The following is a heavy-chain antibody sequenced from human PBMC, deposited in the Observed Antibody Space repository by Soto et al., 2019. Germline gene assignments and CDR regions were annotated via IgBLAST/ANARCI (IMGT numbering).Heavy chain of an antibody. CDR2: ISDNT. D-gene: IGHD3-10*01. V-gene: IGHV3-23*01. Sequence: EVQLLESGGDLVQPGGSLRLSCAASGFTFNNHAMSWVRQAPGKGLEWVSSISDNTYYADSVKGRFTISRDNSKSTLYLHMNSLRAEDTAVYYCAKRPGNYNEHYFEYWGQGTLVTVSS. CDR1: GFTFNNHA. J-gene: IGHJ4*02. CDR3: AKRPGNYNEHYFEY.